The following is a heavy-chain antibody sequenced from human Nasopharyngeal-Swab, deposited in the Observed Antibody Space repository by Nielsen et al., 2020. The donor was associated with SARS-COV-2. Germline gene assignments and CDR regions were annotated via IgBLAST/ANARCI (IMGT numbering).Heavy chain of an antibody. CDR1: GVSISSQY. CDR3: AKEGATGWFDP. V-gene: IGHV4-59*11. J-gene: IGHJ5*02. Sequence: SETLSLTCTVSGVSISSQYWSWIRHPPGQGLEWVGYISHNRGTNYNPSLKSRVTMFMDTSKNQFSLKLRSVTAADTAVYYCAKEGATGWFDPWGQGTLVTVSS. CDR2: ISHNRGT.